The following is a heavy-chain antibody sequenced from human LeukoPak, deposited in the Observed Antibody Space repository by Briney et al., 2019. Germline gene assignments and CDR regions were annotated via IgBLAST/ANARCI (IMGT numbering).Heavy chain of an antibody. CDR3: ARVVVVPAATSFCYYGMDV. CDR2: ISYDGTNK. V-gene: IGHV3-30*03. Sequence: GGSLRLSCAASGFTFSSYGMHWVRQAPGKGLEWVAVISYDGTNKYNADSVKGRFTISRDNSKNTLYLQMNSLRAEDTAVYYCARVVVVPAATSFCYYGMDVWGQGTTVTVSS. CDR1: GFTFSSYG. D-gene: IGHD2-2*01. J-gene: IGHJ6*02.